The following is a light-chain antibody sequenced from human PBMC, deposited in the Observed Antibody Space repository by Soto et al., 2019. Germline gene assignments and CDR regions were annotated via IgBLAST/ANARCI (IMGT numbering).Light chain of an antibody. V-gene: IGKV1-39*01. CDR3: QQSYSTPHT. CDR1: QSISSY. Sequence: DIQMTQSPSSLSASVGDRVIINCRASQSISSYLNWYQQKPGKAPKLLIYAASSLQSGVPSRFSGSGSGTDFTLTISSLQPEDFATYYCQQSYSTPHTFGPGTKVDFK. CDR2: AAS. J-gene: IGKJ3*01.